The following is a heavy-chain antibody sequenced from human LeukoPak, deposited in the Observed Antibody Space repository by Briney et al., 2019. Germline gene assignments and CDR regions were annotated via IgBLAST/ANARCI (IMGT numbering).Heavy chain of an antibody. CDR2: INGDGSST. Sequence: GGPLNLSCVASGFTFSTYWMHWVRKAPGKGLLWVSRINGDGSSTNYADSVKGRFTISRDNAKNTLYLQRNSLRAEDTAVYYCARASTTVPNLLDSWGQGTLVTVSS. CDR3: ARASTTVPNLLDS. D-gene: IGHD4-17*01. V-gene: IGHV3-74*01. CDR1: GFTFSTYW. J-gene: IGHJ4*02.